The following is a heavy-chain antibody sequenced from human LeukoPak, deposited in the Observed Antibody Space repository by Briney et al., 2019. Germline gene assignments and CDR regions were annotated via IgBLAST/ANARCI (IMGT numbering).Heavy chain of an antibody. CDR1: GASVSSDTYY. D-gene: IGHD3-3*01. CDR2: IYHGGNT. Sequence: SETLSLTCAVSGASVSSDTYYWNWIRQPPGKGLEWIGYIYHGGNTNYNPSLEGRGTISLDTSKNQFSLRLKSVTAADTAIFYCATERSEWPGRWFDPWGQGTLVTVSS. V-gene: IGHV4-61*01. CDR3: ATERSEWPGRWFDP. J-gene: IGHJ5*02.